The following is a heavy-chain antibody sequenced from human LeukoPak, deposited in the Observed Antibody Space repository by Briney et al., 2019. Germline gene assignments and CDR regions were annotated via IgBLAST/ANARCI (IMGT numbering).Heavy chain of an antibody. V-gene: IGHV3-30*02. CDR3: AKGGYSFPYYFDY. CDR2: IRYDGSNK. Sequence: GGSLRLSCAASGFTFSSYGMHWVRQAPGKGLEWVAFIRYDGSNKYYADSVKGRFTISRDNSKNTLYPQMNSLRAEDTAVYYCAKGGYSFPYYFDYWGQGTLVTVSS. CDR1: GFTFSSYG. D-gene: IGHD5-18*01. J-gene: IGHJ4*02.